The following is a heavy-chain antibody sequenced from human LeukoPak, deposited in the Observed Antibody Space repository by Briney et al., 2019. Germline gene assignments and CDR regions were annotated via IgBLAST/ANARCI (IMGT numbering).Heavy chain of an antibody. Sequence: PSETLSLTCTVSGGSISSNYWSWIRQPPGKGLEWIGYIFSSGSTNYNPSLKSRVTISVDTSKNQFSLKLSSVTAADTAVYYCARIVRGYSGYGPFDYWGQGTLVTVSS. D-gene: IGHD5-12*01. CDR2: IFSSGST. CDR1: GGSISSNY. V-gene: IGHV4-59*08. J-gene: IGHJ4*02. CDR3: ARIVRGYSGYGPFDY.